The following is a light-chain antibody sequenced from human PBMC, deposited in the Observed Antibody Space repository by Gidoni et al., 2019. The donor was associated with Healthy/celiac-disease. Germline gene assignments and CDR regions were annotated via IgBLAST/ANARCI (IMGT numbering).Light chain of an antibody. J-gene: IGLJ2*01. Sequence: QSALTQPVSVSGSPGQSITISCTGTSSDVGCYNYVSWYQQHPGKAPKLMIYDVSNRPSGVSNRFSGSKSGNTASLTISGLQAEDEADYYCSSYTSSSTLVFGGGTKLTVL. CDR1: SSDVGCYNY. CDR2: DVS. V-gene: IGLV2-14*03. CDR3: SSYTSSSTLV.